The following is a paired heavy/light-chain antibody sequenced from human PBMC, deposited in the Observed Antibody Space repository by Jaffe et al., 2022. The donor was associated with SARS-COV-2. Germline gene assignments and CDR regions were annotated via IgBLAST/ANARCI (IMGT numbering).Heavy chain of an antibody. CDR1: GFTFSSYS. V-gene: IGHV3-48*01. CDR3: ARDDENPGVDFDY. Sequence: EVQLVESGGNLAQPGGSLRLSCAASGFTFSSYSINWVRQAPGKGLEWVSYISPGGTTTHYADSVKGRFTISRDNAKNSLYLQMNSLRAEDTAVYFCARDDENPGVDFDYWGQGILVTVSS. J-gene: IGHJ4*02. D-gene: IGHD2-8*01. CDR2: ISPGGTTT.
Light chain of an antibody. CDR1: SSDVGGYNY. J-gene: IGLJ2*01. CDR2: DVS. V-gene: IGLV2-11*01. Sequence: QSALTQPRSVSGSPGQSVTISCTGTSSDVGGYNYVSWYRQHPGKAPQFMIYDVSKRPSGVPDRFSGSKSGNTASLTISGLQAEDEADYYCCSYAGSYTFVVFGGGTKLTVL. CDR3: CSYAGSYTFVV.